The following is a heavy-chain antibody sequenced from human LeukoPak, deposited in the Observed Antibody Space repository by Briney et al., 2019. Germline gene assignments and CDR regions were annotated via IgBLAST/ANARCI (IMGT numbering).Heavy chain of an antibody. V-gene: IGHV4-59*08. CDR1: GGSISSYY. CDR2: IYYSWST. J-gene: IGHJ5*02. CDR3: ARHEWLGWFDP. Sequence: SETLSLTCTVSGGSISSYYWSWIRQPPGKGLEWIGYIYYSWSTNYNPSLKSRVTISVDTSKNQFSLKLSSVTAADTAVYYCARHEWLGWFDPWGQGTLVTVSS. D-gene: IGHD6-19*01.